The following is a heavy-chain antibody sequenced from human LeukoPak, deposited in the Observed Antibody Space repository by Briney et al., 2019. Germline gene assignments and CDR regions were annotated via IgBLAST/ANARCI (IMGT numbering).Heavy chain of an antibody. D-gene: IGHD3-10*01. CDR2: IHHSGST. CDR3: ARKREKAPQVISGGDY. V-gene: IGHV4-34*01. Sequence: SETLSLTCAVYGGSFSGFYWSWIRQPPGKGLEWIGEIHHSGSTNYNPSLKSRVTISVDTSKNQFSLKLISVTAADTAVYYCARKREKAPQVISGGDYWGQGTLVTVSS. CDR1: GGSFSGFY. J-gene: IGHJ4*02.